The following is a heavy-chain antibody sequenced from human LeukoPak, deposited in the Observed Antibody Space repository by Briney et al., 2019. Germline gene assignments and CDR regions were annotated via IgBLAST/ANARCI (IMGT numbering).Heavy chain of an antibody. CDR1: GYTFSDYY. J-gene: IGHJ4*02. Sequence: ASVTVSCKSSGYTFSDYYIHWVRQTPEQGLEWMAWISPHNGGTHYAQKFQGRVTMTLDTPTSTVYSELNSLTSDDTAVYYCARDHPGPEFIDYWGQGTLVTVSS. CDR2: ISPHNGGT. CDR3: ARDHPGPEFIDY. V-gene: IGHV1-2*02.